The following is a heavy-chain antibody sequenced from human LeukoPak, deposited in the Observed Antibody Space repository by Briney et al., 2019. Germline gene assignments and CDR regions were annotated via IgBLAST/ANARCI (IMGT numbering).Heavy chain of an antibody. CDR2: ISAYNGNT. CDR1: GYTFTSYG. Sequence: ASVKVSCKASGYTFTSYGISWVRQAPGQGLEWMGWISAYNGNTNYAQKFQGRVTMTRNTSISTAYMELSSLRSEDTAVYYCARSSAYYDFWSGYYDYYYGMDVWGQGTTVTVSS. V-gene: IGHV1-18*01. CDR3: ARSSAYYDFWSGYYDYYYGMDV. J-gene: IGHJ6*02. D-gene: IGHD3-3*01.